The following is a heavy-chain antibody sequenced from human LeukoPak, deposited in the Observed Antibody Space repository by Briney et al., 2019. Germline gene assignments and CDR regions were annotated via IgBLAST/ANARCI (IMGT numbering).Heavy chain of an antibody. CDR2: IIPIFGTA. Sequence: SVKVSCKASGGTFSIYANSWVRQAPGQGLEWMGGIIPIFGTANYAQKFQGRVTITADESTSTAYMELSSLRSEDTAVYYCARDEVYYDILTGYYRGRGFDPWGQGTLVTVSS. V-gene: IGHV1-69*01. D-gene: IGHD3-9*01. J-gene: IGHJ5*02. CDR3: ARDEVYYDILTGYYRGRGFDP. CDR1: GGTFSIYA.